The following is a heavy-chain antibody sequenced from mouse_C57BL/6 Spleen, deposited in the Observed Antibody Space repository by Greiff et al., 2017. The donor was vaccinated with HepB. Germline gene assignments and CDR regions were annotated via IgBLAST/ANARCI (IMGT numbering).Heavy chain of an antibody. CDR2: INPYNGGT. CDR3: ARRGYDGYFHFDY. V-gene: IGHV1-19*01. D-gene: IGHD2-3*01. CDR1: GYTFTDYY. Sequence: EVQLQQSGPVLVKPGASVKMSCKASGYTFTDYYMNWVKQSHGKSLEWIGVINPYNGGTSYNQKFKGKATLTVDKSSSTAYMELNSLTSEDSAVYYCARRGYDGYFHFDYWGQGTTPTVSS. J-gene: IGHJ2*01.